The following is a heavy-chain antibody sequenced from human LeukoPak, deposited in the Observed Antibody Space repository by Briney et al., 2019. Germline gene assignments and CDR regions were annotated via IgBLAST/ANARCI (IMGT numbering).Heavy chain of an antibody. J-gene: IGHJ6*03. D-gene: IGHD6-19*01. CDR3: ARVYKWLVLTFYYYYMDV. V-gene: IGHV3-53*01. CDR2: IYSGGST. CDR1: GFTVSSNY. Sequence: GGSLRLSCAASGFTVSSNYMSWVRQAPGKGLEWVSVIYSGGSTYYADSVKGRFTISRDNSENTLYLQMNSLRAEDTAVYYCARVYKWLVLTFYYYYMDVWGKGTTVSVSS.